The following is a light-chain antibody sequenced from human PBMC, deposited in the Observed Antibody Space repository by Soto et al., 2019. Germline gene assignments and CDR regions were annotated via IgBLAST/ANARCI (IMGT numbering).Light chain of an antibody. CDR2: DAS. Sequence: DIQMTQSPSSLSASVGDRVTITCQASQDSDKYLSWYRQKPGKAPELLIYDASNLETGVPSRFSGSGSGTDFTFTISSLQPEDIATYYCQQYASLPLTFGGGTKVEIK. CDR3: QQYASLPLT. V-gene: IGKV1-33*01. CDR1: QDSDKY. J-gene: IGKJ4*01.